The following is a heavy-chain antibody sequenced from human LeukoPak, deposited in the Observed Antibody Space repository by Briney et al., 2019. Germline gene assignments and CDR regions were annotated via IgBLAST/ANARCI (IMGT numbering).Heavy chain of an antibody. CDR1: GGSISSSNW. J-gene: IGHJ4*02. V-gene: IGHV4-4*02. D-gene: IGHD1-26*01. CDR2: IYHSGST. CDR3: AREWGVGPTDSSFDY. Sequence: PSETLSLTCAVSGGSISSSNWWSWVRQPPGKGLEWIGEIYHSGSTNYNPSLKSRVTISEDKSKNQFSLKLSSVTAADTAVYYCAREWGVGPTDSSFDYWGQGTLVTVSS.